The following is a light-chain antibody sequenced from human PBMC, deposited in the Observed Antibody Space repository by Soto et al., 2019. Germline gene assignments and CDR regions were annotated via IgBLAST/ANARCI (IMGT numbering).Light chain of an antibody. CDR1: QSVSSSY. V-gene: IGKV3D-20*02. CDR2: DAS. CDR3: QQRSNWPPWT. Sequence: EIVLTQSPGTLYLSPWERAKLSWMASQSVSSSYLAWYQQKPGQAHRLIIYDASSRPTDIPDRFSGSGSGTDFTLTIRRLEPEDFAVYYCQQRSNWPPWTLGHWHKLDLK. J-gene: IGKJ1*01.